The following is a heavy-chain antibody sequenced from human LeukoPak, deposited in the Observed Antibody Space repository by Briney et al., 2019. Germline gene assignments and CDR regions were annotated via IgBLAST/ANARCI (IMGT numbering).Heavy chain of an antibody. CDR1: GFTFSSYA. J-gene: IGHJ5*02. V-gene: IGHV3-23*01. D-gene: IGHD3-22*01. Sequence: GGSLRLSCAASGFTFSSYAMSWVRQAPGNGLEWVSAISGSGGSTYYADSVKGRFTISRDNSKNTLYLQMNSLRAEDTAVYYCAKDTYYYEKSAWGQGTLVTVSS. CDR2: ISGSGGST. CDR3: AKDTYYYEKSA.